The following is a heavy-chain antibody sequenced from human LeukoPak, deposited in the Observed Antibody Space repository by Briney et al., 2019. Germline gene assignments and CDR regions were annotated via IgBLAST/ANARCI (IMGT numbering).Heavy chain of an antibody. J-gene: IGHJ6*03. CDR1: GFTFSSYW. CDR2: IYSGGST. V-gene: IGHV3-66*01. Sequence: GGSLRLSCAASGFTFSSYWMSWVRQAPGKGLEWVSVIYSGGSTYYADSVKGRFTISRDNSKNTLYLQMNSLRAEDTAVYYCARVMGGYCSGGSCYYYYYMDVWGKGTTVTISS. D-gene: IGHD2-15*01. CDR3: ARVMGGYCSGGSCYYYYYMDV.